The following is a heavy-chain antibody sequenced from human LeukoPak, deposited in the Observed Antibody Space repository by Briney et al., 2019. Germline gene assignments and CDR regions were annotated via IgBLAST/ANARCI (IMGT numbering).Heavy chain of an antibody. Sequence: GGSLRLSCAASGFTVSSNYMSWVRQAPGKGLEWVSVIYSGGSTYYADSVKGRFTISRDNSKNMLYLQMNGLRAEDTAVYYCAGDPKMYYYDSSGPQGDYWGQGTLVTVSS. CDR1: GFTVSSNY. V-gene: IGHV3-66*01. CDR2: IYSGGST. CDR3: AGDPKMYYYDSSGPQGDY. J-gene: IGHJ4*02. D-gene: IGHD3-22*01.